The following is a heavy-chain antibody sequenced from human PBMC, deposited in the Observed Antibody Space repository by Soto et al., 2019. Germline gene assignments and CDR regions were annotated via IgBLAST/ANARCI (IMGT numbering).Heavy chain of an antibody. J-gene: IGHJ6*02. CDR3: APARGAYSRDYYGMDV. CDR1: GGSISSGGYY. Sequence: QVQLQESGPGLVKPSQTLSLTCTVSGGSISSGGYYWSWIRQHPGKGLEWIGYIYYRVSTYYNPSLESRVTIPVTTSKNQVSVNMSSVPAAETGVYFCAPARGAYSRDYYGMDVWGQVTTVTLSS. V-gene: IGHV4-31*03. CDR2: IYYRVST. D-gene: IGHD6-13*01.